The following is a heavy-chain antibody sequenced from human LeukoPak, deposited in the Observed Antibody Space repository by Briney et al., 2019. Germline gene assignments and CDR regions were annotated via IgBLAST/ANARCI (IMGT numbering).Heavy chain of an antibody. CDR1: GFSFSNYW. CDR3: ARNVGGNSCYYLDY. Sequence: GGSLRPSCAASGFSFSNYWMSWVRQAPGKGLEWVASIKQDGSEIHYVSSVKGRFTISRDNAKNSLYLQMNSLRAEDTAVYYCARNVGGNSCYYLDYWGQGTLVTVSS. J-gene: IGHJ4*02. V-gene: IGHV3-7*04. CDR2: IKQDGSEI. D-gene: IGHD4-23*01.